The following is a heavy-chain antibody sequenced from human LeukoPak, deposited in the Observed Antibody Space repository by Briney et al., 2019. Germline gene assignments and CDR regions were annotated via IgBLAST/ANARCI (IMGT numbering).Heavy chain of an antibody. CDR3: ARKRIADLGDETSFGGSPFDS. Sequence: GGSLRLSCVASGFTFKSYHMNWVRQAPGKGLEWLSGIGSGSSVIYYADSVKGRFTISRDDAKKSLFLQMSGLTVDDTAVYYCARKRIADLGDETSFGGSPFDSWGQGTVHIVFS. J-gene: IGHJ4*02. CDR1: GFTFKSYH. CDR2: IGSGSSVI. D-gene: IGHD3-16*01. V-gene: IGHV3-48*03.